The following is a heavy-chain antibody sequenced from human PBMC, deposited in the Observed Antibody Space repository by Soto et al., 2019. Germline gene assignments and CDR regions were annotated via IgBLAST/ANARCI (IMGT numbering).Heavy chain of an antibody. Sequence: GGSLRLSCAASGFTFSSYGMHWVRQAPGKGLEWVAVIWYDGSNKYYADSVKGRFTISRDNSKNTLYLQMNSLRAEDTAVYYCARSGSRYSSGWIFDYWGQGTLVTVSS. D-gene: IGHD6-19*01. CDR3: ARSGSRYSSGWIFDY. CDR2: IWYDGSNK. V-gene: IGHV3-33*01. CDR1: GFTFSSYG. J-gene: IGHJ4*02.